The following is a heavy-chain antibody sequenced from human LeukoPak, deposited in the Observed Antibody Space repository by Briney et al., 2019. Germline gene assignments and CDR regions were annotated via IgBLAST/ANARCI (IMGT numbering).Heavy chain of an antibody. CDR2: IIPIFGTA. V-gene: IGHV1-69*01. J-gene: IGHJ4*02. Sequence: SVKVSCKASGGTFSSYAISWVRQAPGQGLEWMGGIIPIFGTANYAQKFQGRVTITADESTSTAYMELSSLRSEDTAEYYCASCGGGYSSYYFDYWGQGTLVTVSS. D-gene: IGHD1-26*01. CDR3: ASCGGGYSSYYFDY. CDR1: GGTFSSYA.